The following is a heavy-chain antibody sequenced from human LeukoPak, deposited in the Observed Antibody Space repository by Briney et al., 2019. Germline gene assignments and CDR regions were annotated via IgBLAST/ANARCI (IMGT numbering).Heavy chain of an antibody. CDR1: GYTFTSYA. J-gene: IGHJ6*04. Sequence: PGASVKVSCKASGYTFTSYAMHWVRQAPGQRLEWMGWINAGNGNTKYSQKFQGRVTITRDTSASTAYMELSSLRSEDTAVYYCARDLRYYYGSAYYGMDVWGKGTTVTVSP. CDR3: ARDLRYYYGSAYYGMDV. CDR2: INAGNGNT. D-gene: IGHD3-10*01. V-gene: IGHV1-3*01.